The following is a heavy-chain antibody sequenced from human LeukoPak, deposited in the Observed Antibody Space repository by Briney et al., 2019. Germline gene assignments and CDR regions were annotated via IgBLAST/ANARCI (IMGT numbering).Heavy chain of an antibody. D-gene: IGHD3-10*01. CDR1: GYTFSTYN. CDR3: AREITMVRGLIGYYYGMDV. V-gene: IGHV3-48*02. J-gene: IGHJ6*02. CDR2: ISSGSSTR. Sequence: PGGSLRLSCAASGYTFSTYNVNWVRQAPGKGLEWVSYISSGSSTRYCADSVKGRFTIARDNAKNSLYLQMNSLRDEDTAVYYCAREITMVRGLIGYYYGMDVWGQGTTVTVSS.